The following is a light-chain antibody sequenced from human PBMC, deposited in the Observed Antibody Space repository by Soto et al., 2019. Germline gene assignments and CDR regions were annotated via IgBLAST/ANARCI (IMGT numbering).Light chain of an antibody. Sequence: QSVLTQSSSAYASLGSSVKLTCTLSSGHSSYIIAWHQQQPGKAPRYLMKLEGSGSYNKGSGVPDRFSGSSSGADRYLTISNLQSEDEADYYCETWDSNTRVFGGGTNVTVL. V-gene: IGLV4-60*03. J-gene: IGLJ2*01. CDR2: LEGSGSY. CDR3: ETWDSNTRV. CDR1: SGHSSYI.